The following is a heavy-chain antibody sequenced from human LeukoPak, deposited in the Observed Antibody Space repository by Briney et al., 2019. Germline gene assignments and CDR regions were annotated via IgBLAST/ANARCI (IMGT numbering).Heavy chain of an antibody. V-gene: IGHV6-1*01. CDR1: GDSVSSNSAV. D-gene: IGHD4-11*01. CDR3: AGTTDYSSFLAY. CDR2: TYYRSKWHN. Sequence: SQTLSLTCAISGDSVSSNSAVWNWIRQSPSRGLEWLGRTYYRSKWHNEYAESVKSRISINSDTSKNQFSLQLNSVTPEDTAEYYCAGTTDYSSFLAYWGQGTLVTVSS. J-gene: IGHJ4*02.